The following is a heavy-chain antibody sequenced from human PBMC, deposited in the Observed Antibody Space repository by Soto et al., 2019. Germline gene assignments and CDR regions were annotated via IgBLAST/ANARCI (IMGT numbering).Heavy chain of an antibody. V-gene: IGHV3-23*01. J-gene: IGHJ4*01. CDR3: AKGSAKVSPYYFHY. CDR1: SFRVSNHA. CDR2: ISGSGGST. Sequence: HPGGSLRLSCAASSFRVSNHAMSWVRQAPGQGLEWVSAISGSGGSTFHADSVKGRFTISRDNSKNTLNLQMNGLRAEDTAVYYCAKGSAKVSPYYFHYWGRGTLVSVSS.